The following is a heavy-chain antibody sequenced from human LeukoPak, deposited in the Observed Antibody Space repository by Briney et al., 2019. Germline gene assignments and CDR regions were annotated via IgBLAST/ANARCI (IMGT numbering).Heavy chain of an antibody. CDR3: TRDHALWSNCFDY. V-gene: IGHV1-18*01. CDR2: ISGRNGNT. Sequence: ASVQVSCKASGYSFTDYGITWVRQAPGQGLEWMGWISGRNGNTNYSQRLQGRVTMTTDTSTSTAYMELRSLTSDDPAVYYCTRDHALWSNCFDYWGEGNLVTVSS. J-gene: IGHJ4*02. D-gene: IGHD2/OR15-2a*01. CDR1: GYSFTDYG.